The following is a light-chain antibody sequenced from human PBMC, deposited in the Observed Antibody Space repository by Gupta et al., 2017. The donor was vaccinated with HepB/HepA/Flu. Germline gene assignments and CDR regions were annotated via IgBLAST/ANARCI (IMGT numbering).Light chain of an antibody. CDR3: QQYDGYSSD. CDR1: QSISSW. CDR2: KAS. Sequence: DIQMTQSPSTLSASVGDRVTITFRASQSISSWLAWYQQKPGKAPKLLIYKASYLESGVPSRLSGSASVTEFTLTILILPPHDFATSYIQQYDGYSSDFGQWTKLEIK. V-gene: IGKV1-5*03. J-gene: IGKJ2*01.